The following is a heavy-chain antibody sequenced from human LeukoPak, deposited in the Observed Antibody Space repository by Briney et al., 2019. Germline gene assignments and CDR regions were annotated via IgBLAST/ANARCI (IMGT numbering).Heavy chain of an antibody. CDR2: INLNSGGT. CDR3: ARTYYDFWSGYYRELYYYYMDV. J-gene: IGHJ6*03. D-gene: IGHD3-3*01. V-gene: IGHV1-2*02. CDR1: GYTFTGYY. Sequence: GASVKVSCKASGYTFTGYYMHWVRQAPGQGLEWMGWINLNSGGTNYAQKFQGRVTMTRDTSISTAYMELSRLRSDDTAVYYCARTYYDFWSGYYRELYYYYMDVWGKGTTVTVSS.